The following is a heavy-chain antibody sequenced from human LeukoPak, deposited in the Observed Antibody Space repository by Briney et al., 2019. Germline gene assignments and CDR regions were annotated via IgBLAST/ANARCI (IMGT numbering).Heavy chain of an antibody. CDR2: IYTSGST. CDR3: ARGGIAAPQGWYFDL. Sequence: SETLSLTCTVSGGSISSYYWSWIRQPAGKGLEWIGRIYTSGSTNYNPSLKSRVTMSVDTSKNQFSLKLSSVTAADTAVYYCARGGIAAPQGWYFDLWGRGTLVTVSS. D-gene: IGHD6-25*01. V-gene: IGHV4-4*07. J-gene: IGHJ2*01. CDR1: GGSISSYY.